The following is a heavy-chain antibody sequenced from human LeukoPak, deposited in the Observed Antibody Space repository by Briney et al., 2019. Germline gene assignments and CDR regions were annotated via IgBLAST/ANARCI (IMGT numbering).Heavy chain of an antibody. CDR1: GFRFDDHA. Sequence: GGSLRLSCAASGFRFDDHAMHWVRQVPGKGLEWVAGVSWNADTLVYADSVRGRFTISRDNAKNSLSLEMNSLRTEDTAVYYCAKDTAQPDYYDSGTAYFDFWGQGTLVTVSS. CDR2: VSWNADTL. CDR3: AKDTAQPDYYDSGTAYFDF. V-gene: IGHV3-9*01. D-gene: IGHD3-3*01. J-gene: IGHJ4*02.